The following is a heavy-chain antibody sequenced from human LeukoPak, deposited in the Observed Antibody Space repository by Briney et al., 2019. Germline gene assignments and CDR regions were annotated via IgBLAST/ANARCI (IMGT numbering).Heavy chain of an antibody. CDR2: IIPIFGTA. D-gene: IGHD6-19*01. J-gene: IGHJ4*02. CDR1: GGTFSSYA. V-gene: IGHV1-69*13. Sequence: HWASVKVSCKASGGTFSSYAISWVRQAPGQGLEWMGGIIPIFGTANYAQKFQGRVTITADESTSTAYMELSSLRSEDTAVYYCARDNLAVADLLDYWGQGTLVTVSS. CDR3: ARDNLAVADLLDY.